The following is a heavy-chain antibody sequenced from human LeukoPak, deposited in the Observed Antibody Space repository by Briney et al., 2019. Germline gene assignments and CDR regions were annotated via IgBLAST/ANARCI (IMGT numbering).Heavy chain of an antibody. CDR2: ISSSSRYI. D-gene: IGHD3-22*01. J-gene: IGHJ4*02. CDR1: GFTFRSYT. CDR3: ARALTMIVVPGDY. V-gene: IGHV3-21*01. Sequence: GGSLRLSCAASGFTFRSYTMNWVRQAPGKGLEWVSLISSSSRYIYYADSVKGRFTISRDNAKNSLYLQMNSLRAEDTAVYYCARALTMIVVPGDYWGQGTLVTVSS.